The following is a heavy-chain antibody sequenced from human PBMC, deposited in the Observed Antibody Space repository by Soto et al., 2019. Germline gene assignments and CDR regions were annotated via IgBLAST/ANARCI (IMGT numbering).Heavy chain of an antibody. D-gene: IGHD2-8*01. CDR3: ARRIGSRALGYCTNGVCYRSDWFDP. V-gene: IGHV1-69*04. CDR1: GGTFSSYA. CDR2: IIPILGIA. Sequence: SVKVSCKASGGTFSSYAINWVRQAPGQRLEWMGKIIPILGIANYAQKFQGRVTITADKSTSTAYMELSSLRSEDTAVYYCARRIGSRALGYCTNGVCYRSDWFDPWGQGTLVTVSS. J-gene: IGHJ5*02.